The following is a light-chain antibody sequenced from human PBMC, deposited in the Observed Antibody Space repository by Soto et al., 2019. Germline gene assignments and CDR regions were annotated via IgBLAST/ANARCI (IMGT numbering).Light chain of an antibody. J-gene: IGKJ1*01. Sequence: DIQMTQSPSSLSASVGDRVTITCRASQGISIYLAWYQQKPGKVPKLLIYAASTLQSGVTSRFSGSGSGTDFTLTISSLQPEDVATYYCQKYNSAPWTFGQGTKVEIK. CDR3: QKYNSAPWT. V-gene: IGKV1-27*01. CDR1: QGISIY. CDR2: AAS.